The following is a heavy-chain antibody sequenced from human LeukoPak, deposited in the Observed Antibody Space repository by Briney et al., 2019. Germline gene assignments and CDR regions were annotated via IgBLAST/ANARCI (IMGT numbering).Heavy chain of an antibody. CDR3: ARRKYDSSDRYNWFDP. CDR1: GFTFSSYG. CDR2: ISYDGSNK. J-gene: IGHJ5*02. Sequence: GGSLRLSCAASGFTFSSYGMHWVRQAPGKGLEWVAVISYDGSNKYYADSVKGRFTISRDNSKNTLYLQMNSLRAEDTAVYYCARRKYDSSDRYNWFDPWGQGTLVTVSS. V-gene: IGHV3-30*03. D-gene: IGHD3-22*01.